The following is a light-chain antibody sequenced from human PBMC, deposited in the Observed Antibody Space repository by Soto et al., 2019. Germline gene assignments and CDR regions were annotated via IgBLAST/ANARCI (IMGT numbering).Light chain of an antibody. CDR3: QAWDSSTYV. V-gene: IGLV3-1*01. Sequence: SYELTQPPSVSVSPGQTASITCSGDKLGNKYVCWYQQKPGQSPVLVFYQDSKRPSGIPERFSGSNSGNTATLTISGTQAMDEADYYCQAWDSSTYVFGTGTKVTVL. CDR2: QDS. CDR1: KLGNKY. J-gene: IGLJ1*01.